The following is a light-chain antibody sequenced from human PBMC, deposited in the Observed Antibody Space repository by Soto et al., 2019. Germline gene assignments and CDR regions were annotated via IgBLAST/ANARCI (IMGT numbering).Light chain of an antibody. Sequence: EIVLTQSPATLSLSPGGGATLSCRASQTIWRYLAWYQQQPGQAPRLLIHDASNRATGIPPRFSGSGSGTDFTLTISSLEPEDFAIYYCQQRSDWPYTFGQGTKLEVK. V-gene: IGKV3-11*01. J-gene: IGKJ2*01. CDR2: DAS. CDR1: QTIWRY. CDR3: QQRSDWPYT.